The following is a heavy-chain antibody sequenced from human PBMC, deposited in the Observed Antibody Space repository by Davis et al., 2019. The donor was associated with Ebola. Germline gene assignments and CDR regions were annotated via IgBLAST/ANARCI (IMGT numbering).Heavy chain of an antibody. CDR3: ARVGLLWFGGFDP. CDR2: IYYSGST. J-gene: IGHJ5*02. V-gene: IGHV4-39*07. CDR1: GGSISSSSYY. Sequence: GSLRLSCTVSGGSISSSSYYWGWIRQPPGKGLEWIGSIYYSGSTYYNPSLKSRVTISVDTSKNQFSLKLSSVTAADTAVYYCARVGLLWFGGFDPWGQGTLVTVSS. D-gene: IGHD3-10*01.